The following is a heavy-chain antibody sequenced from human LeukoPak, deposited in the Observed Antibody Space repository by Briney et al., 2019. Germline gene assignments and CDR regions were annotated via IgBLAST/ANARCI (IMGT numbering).Heavy chain of an antibody. J-gene: IGHJ2*01. V-gene: IGHV5-51*01. CDR2: ISPGDSDT. Sequence: GESLKISCKGSGYSFSNYWIGWVRQMPGKGLEWMGIISPGDSDTRYSPSFQGQVTISADKSISTAYLQWSSLKASDTAMYYCARLIVVVTGRMYFDLWGRGTLVTVSS. CDR3: ARLIVVVTGRMYFDL. D-gene: IGHD2-21*02. CDR1: GYSFSNYW.